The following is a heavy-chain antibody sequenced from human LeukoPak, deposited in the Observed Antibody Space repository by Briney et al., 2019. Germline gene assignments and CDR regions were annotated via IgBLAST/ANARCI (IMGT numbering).Heavy chain of an antibody. D-gene: IGHD6-13*01. CDR2: IRFDGINK. J-gene: IGHJ6*03. CDR3: AREYGSWSYYYYYMDV. CDR1: GFTFSTYG. Sequence: GGSLRLSCAASGFTFSTYGIHWVRQAPGKGLEWVALIRFDGINKFYADSVKGRFTVSRDNSKNTVHLQMSSLRAEDTAVYYCAREYGSWSYYYYYMDVWGKGTTVTVSS. V-gene: IGHV3-30*02.